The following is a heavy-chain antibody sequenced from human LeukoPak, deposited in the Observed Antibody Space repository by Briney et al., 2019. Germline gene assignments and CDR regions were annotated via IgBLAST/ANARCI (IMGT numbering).Heavy chain of an antibody. D-gene: IGHD1-26*01. CDR1: GFTFSSYS. Sequence: GGSLRLSCSASGFTFSSYSIMWVRQAPGKGLEWVSYVSYSGTTTYYADSVKGRFTISRDYAKNSLYLQMNSLRDEDTAVYYCARDVGATLGYFDYWGQGTLVTVSS. CDR2: VSYSGTTT. J-gene: IGHJ4*02. CDR3: ARDVGATLGYFDY. V-gene: IGHV3-48*02.